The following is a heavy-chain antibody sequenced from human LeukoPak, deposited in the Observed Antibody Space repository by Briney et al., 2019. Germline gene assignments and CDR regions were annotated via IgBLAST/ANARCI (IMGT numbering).Heavy chain of an antibody. V-gene: IGHV5-51*01. Sequence: PGESLKISSKVSGYSFTSYCIGWVRQMPGKGLEWMGIIYPGDSGPTYSPSFQGQVTISVDKSINTAYLQWSSLQAPDTAMYYCGMSGDRVPLQDDVFDVWGQGTMVTVST. CDR2: IYPGDSGP. CDR1: GYSFTSYC. J-gene: IGHJ3*01. D-gene: IGHD1-26*01. CDR3: GMSGDRVPLQDDVFDV.